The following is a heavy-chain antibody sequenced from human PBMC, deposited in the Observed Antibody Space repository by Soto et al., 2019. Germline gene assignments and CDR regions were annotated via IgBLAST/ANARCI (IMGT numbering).Heavy chain of an antibody. CDR3: ARDAGYSSSWNTAFDI. CDR2: IIPIFGTA. Sequence: SVKVSCKASGGTFSSYAISWVRQAPGQGLEWMGGIIPIFGTANYAQKFQGRVTITADESRSTAYMELRSVRSEDTAVYYCARDAGYSSSWNTAFDIWGQGTMVTASS. J-gene: IGHJ3*02. D-gene: IGHD6-13*01. CDR1: GGTFSSYA. V-gene: IGHV1-69*13.